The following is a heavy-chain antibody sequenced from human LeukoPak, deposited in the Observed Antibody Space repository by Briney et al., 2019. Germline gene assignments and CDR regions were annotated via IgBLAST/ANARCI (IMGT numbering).Heavy chain of an antibody. CDR1: GYSFTSYW. Sequence: HGESLKISCKGSGYSFTSYWIGWVRQMPGKGLEWMGIIYPGDSDTRYSPSFQGQVTTSADKSISTAYLQWSSLKASDTAMYYCARRDIVVVPAARSAFDIWGQGTMVTVSS. V-gene: IGHV5-51*01. CDR3: ARRDIVVVPAARSAFDI. J-gene: IGHJ3*02. CDR2: IYPGDSDT. D-gene: IGHD2-2*01.